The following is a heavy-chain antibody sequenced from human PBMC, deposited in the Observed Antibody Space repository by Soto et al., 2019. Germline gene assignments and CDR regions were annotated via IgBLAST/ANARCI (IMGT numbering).Heavy chain of an antibody. V-gene: IGHV1-46*01. CDR2: INPSGGST. CDR3: ARGSVDIGATPRFSGGMDV. D-gene: IGHD5-12*01. J-gene: IGHJ6*02. Sequence: QVQLVQSGAEVKKPGASVKVSCKASGYTFTSYYMHWVRQAPGQGLEWMGIINPSGGSTSYAQKFQGRVPIPRDTPTSTVYRELSSLRSEDTAVYYCARGSVDIGATPRFSGGMDVWAQGTTVPVSS. CDR1: GYTFTSYY.